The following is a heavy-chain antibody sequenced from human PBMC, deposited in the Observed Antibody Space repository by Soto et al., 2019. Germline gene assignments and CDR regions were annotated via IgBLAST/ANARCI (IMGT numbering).Heavy chain of an antibody. CDR3: ARMSAEMATTYYFDF. V-gene: IGHV4-38-2*01. D-gene: IGHD1-1*01. CDR2: IHHSGST. Sequence: SETLSLTCAVSGSSITNNYYWAWVRQPPGKGLECIGSIHHSGSTYYNPSLETRVTMSIDTSKNQFSLELSSVTAADTAVYYCARMSAEMATTYYFDFWGQGTLVTVSS. CDR1: GSSITNNYY. J-gene: IGHJ4*02.